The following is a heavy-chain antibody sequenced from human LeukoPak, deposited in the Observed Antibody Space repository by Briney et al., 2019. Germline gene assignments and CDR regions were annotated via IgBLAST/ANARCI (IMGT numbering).Heavy chain of an antibody. CDR1: GFTFSSYW. CDR3: ARGPPNSGSYHTD. D-gene: IGHD1-26*01. CDR2: VNSDGSST. V-gene: IGHV3-74*01. Sequence: GGSLRLSCAASGFTFSSYWMHWVRQAPGKGLVWVSRVNSDGSSTTDADSVKGRFTISRDNAKNTLHLQMSSLRAEDTAVYYCARGPPNSGSYHTDWGQGTLVTVSS. J-gene: IGHJ4*02.